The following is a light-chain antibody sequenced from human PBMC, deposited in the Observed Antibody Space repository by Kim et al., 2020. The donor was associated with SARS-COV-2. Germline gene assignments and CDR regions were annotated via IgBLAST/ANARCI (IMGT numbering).Light chain of an antibody. CDR3: AAWDDSLSGVL. CDR2: GSN. Sequence: GRGVTVTWSGHSTSIESRSLYWYQQLPGTAPKLLIYGSNQRPSGVPDRFSGSKSGTSASLSISGLRSEDEADYYCAAWDDSLSGVLFGGGTQLTVL. CDR1: STSIESRS. J-gene: IGLJ2*01. V-gene: IGLV1-47*01.